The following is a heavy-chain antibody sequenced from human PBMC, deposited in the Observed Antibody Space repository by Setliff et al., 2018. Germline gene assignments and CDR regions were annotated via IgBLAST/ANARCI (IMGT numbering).Heavy chain of an antibody. V-gene: IGHV4-4*08. D-gene: IGHD3-22*01. CDR1: GGSISNYY. J-gene: IGHJ4*02. Sequence: SETLSLTCTVSGGSISNYYWTWIRQPPGKGLDWIGYIYTSGSTNYNPSLKSRVTISVDTSKNQFSLKLSSVSAADTAVYYCARARSGDYSDSSGYSPDFFDYWGQGTLVTVSS. CDR2: IYTSGST. CDR3: ARARSGDYSDSSGYSPDFFDY.